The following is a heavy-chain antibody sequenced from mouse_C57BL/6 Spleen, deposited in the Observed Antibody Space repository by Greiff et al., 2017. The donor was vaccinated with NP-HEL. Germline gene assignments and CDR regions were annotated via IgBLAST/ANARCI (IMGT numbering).Heavy chain of an antibody. V-gene: IGHV1-26*01. CDR1: GYTFTDYY. Sequence: EVQLQQSGPELVKPGASVKISCKASGYTFTDYYMNWVKQSHGKSLEWIGDINPNNSGTSYNQKFKGKATLTVDKSSSTAYMELRSLTSEDSAVYYCARSRWLGDFDYWGQGTTLTVSS. CDR3: ARSRWLGDFDY. CDR2: INPNNSGT. J-gene: IGHJ2*01. D-gene: IGHD2-3*01.